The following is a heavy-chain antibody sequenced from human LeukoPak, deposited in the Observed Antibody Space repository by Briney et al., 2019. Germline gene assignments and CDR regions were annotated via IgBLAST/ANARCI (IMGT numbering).Heavy chain of an antibody. CDR1: GYTFTAQY. CDR3: ASYPRNIPTPPFDY. Sequence: ASVKVSCKASGYTFTAQYMHWVRPAPGQGLEWMGWINPNNGDTKYAQSFLGRVTMTTDTSTTTAYMELSSLRSDDTAVYFCASYPRNIPTPPFDYWGQGTLVTVSS. CDR2: INPNNGDT. V-gene: IGHV1-2*02. J-gene: IGHJ4*02. D-gene: IGHD2-21*01.